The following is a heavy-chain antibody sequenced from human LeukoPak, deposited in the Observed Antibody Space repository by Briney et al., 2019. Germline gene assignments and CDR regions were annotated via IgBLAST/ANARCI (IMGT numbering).Heavy chain of an antibody. J-gene: IGHJ4*02. V-gene: IGHV3-7*01. CDR3: ARALYTSGWYPDYFDY. Sequence: GGSLRLSCAASGVTISNAYLSWVRQAPGKGLEWVANIKRDGNDKYYVDSVKGRFTISRDNAENSLYLEVNSLRAEDTAVYYCARALYTSGWYPDYFDYWGQGTLVTVSS. D-gene: IGHD6-19*01. CDR2: IKRDGNDK. CDR1: GVTISNAY.